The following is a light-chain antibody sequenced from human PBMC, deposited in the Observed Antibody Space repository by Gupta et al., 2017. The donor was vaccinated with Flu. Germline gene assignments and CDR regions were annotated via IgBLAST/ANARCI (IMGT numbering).Light chain of an antibody. CDR1: SSNIGSNT. CDR2: SNN. Sequence: QSVLTQQPSASGTPGQRVPIPCSGSSSNIGSNTVNWYQQLPGTAPKILIYSNNQRPSGVPDRFSDSKSGTSASLAISGLQSEDEADYYCAAWDDSLNGPVFGGGTKLTVL. J-gene: IGLJ3*02. CDR3: AAWDDSLNGPV. V-gene: IGLV1-44*01.